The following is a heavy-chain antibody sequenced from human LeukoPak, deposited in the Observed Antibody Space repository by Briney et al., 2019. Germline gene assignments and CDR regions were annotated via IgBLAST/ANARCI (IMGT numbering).Heavy chain of an antibody. D-gene: IGHD1-26*01. Sequence: ASVKVSCKASGYTLTTYDIFWVRQAPGQGLEWMGWIIAYNGNTNYAQKFQGRVTMTTDTSTSTAYMELRSLTSDDTAVYYCATGAPWDAARDYWGQGTLVTVSS. CDR1: GYTLTTYD. CDR3: ATGAPWDAARDY. J-gene: IGHJ4*02. V-gene: IGHV1-18*01. CDR2: IIAYNGNT.